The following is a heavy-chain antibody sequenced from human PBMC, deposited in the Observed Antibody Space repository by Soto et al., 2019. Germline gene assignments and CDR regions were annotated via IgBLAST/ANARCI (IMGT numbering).Heavy chain of an antibody. CDR2: ISDDGSKK. Sequence: QVQLVESGGGVVQPGKSLRLSCAASGFPFSIYGMHWVRQAPGKGLEWVAVISDDGSKKFYAESVKGRFAVSRDNSKNTLFLQMNGLRAEDTALYYCAGDGVFCQEGTINWFDPWGQGTLVTVSS. CDR1: GFPFSIYG. J-gene: IGHJ5*02. D-gene: IGHD3-10*01. V-gene: IGHV3-30*03. CDR3: AGDGVFCQEGTINWFDP.